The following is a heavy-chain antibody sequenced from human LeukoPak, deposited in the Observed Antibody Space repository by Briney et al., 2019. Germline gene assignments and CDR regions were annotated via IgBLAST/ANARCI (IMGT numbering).Heavy chain of an antibody. D-gene: IGHD2-21*02. CDR3: ARDLSVTDAFDI. V-gene: IGHV3-30-3*01. CDR1: GFTFSSYA. CDR2: ISYDGSNK. J-gene: IGHJ3*02. Sequence: PGGSLRLSCAASGFTFSSYAMHWVRQAPGKGLEWVAVISYDGSNKYYADSVKGRFTISRDNSKNTLYLQMNSLRAEDTAVYYCARDLSVTDAFDIWGQGTMVTVSS.